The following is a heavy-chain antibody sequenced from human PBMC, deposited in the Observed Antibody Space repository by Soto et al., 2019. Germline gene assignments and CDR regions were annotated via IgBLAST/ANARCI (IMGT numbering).Heavy chain of an antibody. CDR3: ARDYRFNIVALSFDI. CDR2: IYSAGST. CDR1: GFTVSSNY. V-gene: IGHV3-66*01. Sequence: EVQLVESGGGLVQPGGSLRLSCAASGFTVSSNYMSWVRQAPGKGLECVSLIYSAGSTYYANSVKGRFTISRDTSKNTLYLQMNSLRAEDTAVYYCARDYRFNIVALSFDIWGQGTMVTVSS. D-gene: IGHD5-12*01. J-gene: IGHJ3*02.